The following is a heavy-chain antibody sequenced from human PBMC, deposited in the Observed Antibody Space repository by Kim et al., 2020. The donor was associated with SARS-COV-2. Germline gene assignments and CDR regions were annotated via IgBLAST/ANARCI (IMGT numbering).Heavy chain of an antibody. J-gene: IGHJ6*01. Sequence: GGSLRLSCVASGFTFSSYSMHWVRQAPGKGLEWVSTITSDGSRNFYADSVKGRFTISRDNAKNTLYLHMNSLRAEDTALYYCAREQLPALLSNYY. CDR2: ITSDGSRN. D-gene: IGHD2-8*02. CDR1: GFTFSSYS. CDR3: AREQLPALLSNYY. V-gene: IGHV3-74*01.